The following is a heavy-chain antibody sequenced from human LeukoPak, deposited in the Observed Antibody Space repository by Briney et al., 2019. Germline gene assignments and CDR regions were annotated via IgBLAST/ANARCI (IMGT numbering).Heavy chain of an antibody. V-gene: IGHV5-51*01. CDR1: GSRFTDYW. J-gene: IGHJ6*02. Sequence: GEPLHISCQGSGSRFTDYWIGWVRQLPGKGLEWMGIIYPGDSDTRYSPSFQGQVTISADKSFSTAYLQWSSLKASDTAMYYCARLYYHDSGDGMDVWGQGTTVTVSS. D-gene: IGHD3-22*01. CDR2: IYPGDSDT. CDR3: ARLYYHDSGDGMDV.